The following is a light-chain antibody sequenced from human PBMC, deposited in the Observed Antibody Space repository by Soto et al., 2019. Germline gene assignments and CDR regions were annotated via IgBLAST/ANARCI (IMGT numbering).Light chain of an antibody. V-gene: IGLV1-51*01. J-gene: IGLJ2*01. CDR3: GTWDSSLSAVV. CDR1: SSNIGNNY. CDR2: DNN. Sequence: SVLTQPPSVSAAPGQKVTIYCSGSSSNIGNNYVSWYQQLPGTAPKLLIYDNNKRPSGIPDRFSGSKSGTSATLGITGLQTGDEADYYCGTWDSSLSAVVFGGGTQLTVL.